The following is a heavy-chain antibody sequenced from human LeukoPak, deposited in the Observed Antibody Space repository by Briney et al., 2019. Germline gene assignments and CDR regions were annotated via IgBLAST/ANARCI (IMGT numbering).Heavy chain of an antibody. V-gene: IGHV3-23*01. D-gene: IGHD2-2*01. Sequence: GGSLRLSCAASGFTFSSYAMSWVRQAPGKGLEWVSAISGSGGGTYYADSVKGRFTISRDNSKNTLYLQMNSLKAEETAVYYCAKWGYCSSTSCYDWSLGFDYWGQGTLVTVSS. CDR2: ISGSGGGT. J-gene: IGHJ4*02. CDR1: GFTFSSYA. CDR3: AKWGYCSSTSCYDWSLGFDY.